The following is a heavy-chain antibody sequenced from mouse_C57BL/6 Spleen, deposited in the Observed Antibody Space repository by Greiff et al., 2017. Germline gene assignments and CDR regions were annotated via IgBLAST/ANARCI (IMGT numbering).Heavy chain of an antibody. CDR2: ISSGSSTI. Sequence: DVHLVESGGGLVKPGGSLKLSCAASGFTFSDYGMHWVRQAPEKGLEWVAYISSGSSTIYYADTVKGRFTISRDNAKNTLFLQMTRLRSEDTAMYYCARTGSNWYFDVWGTGTTVTVSS. CDR1: GFTFSDYG. J-gene: IGHJ1*03. V-gene: IGHV5-17*01. D-gene: IGHD5-1*01. CDR3: ARTGSNWYFDV.